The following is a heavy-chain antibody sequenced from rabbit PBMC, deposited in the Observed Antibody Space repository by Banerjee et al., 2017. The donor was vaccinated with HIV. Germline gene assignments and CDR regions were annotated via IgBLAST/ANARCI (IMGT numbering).Heavy chain of an antibody. J-gene: IGHJ3*01. CDR1: GFTLSSYY. D-gene: IGHD2-1*01. CDR3: ARERYDNYGDYDL. Sequence: QSLEESGGDLVKPGASLTLTCTASGFTLSSYYICWVRQAPGKGLEWIACIYAGSSWAKGRFTISKTSSTTVTLQMTSLTAADTATYFCARERYDNYGDYDLWGQGTLVTVS. V-gene: IGHV1S40*01. CDR2: IYAGS.